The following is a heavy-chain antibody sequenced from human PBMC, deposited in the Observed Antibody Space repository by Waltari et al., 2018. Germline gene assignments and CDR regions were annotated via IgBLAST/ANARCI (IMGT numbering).Heavy chain of an antibody. V-gene: IGHV1-2*06. D-gene: IGHD2-15*01. J-gene: IGHJ3*02. CDR2: INPTSGGT. CDR3: APTPRGGNAFDI. CDR1: GYTFTGYD. Sequence: QVQLVQSGAEGKKPGAAVKASCKASGYTFTGYDMHGVRQAPAHRRAWRGRINPTSGGTNYAQKFQGRVTMPRDTSISTAYMELSRLRSDDTAVYYCAPTPRGGNAFDIWGQGTMVTVSS.